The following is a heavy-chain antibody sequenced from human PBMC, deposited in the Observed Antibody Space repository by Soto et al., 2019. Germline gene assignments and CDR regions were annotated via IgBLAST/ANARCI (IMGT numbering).Heavy chain of an antibody. CDR1: GGTFSSYA. CDR2: IIPIFGTA. V-gene: IGHV1-69*13. D-gene: IGHD2-21*02. Sequence: SVKVSCKASGGTFSSYAISWVRQAPGQGLEWMGGIIPIFGTANYAQKFQGRVTITADESTSTAYMELSSLRSEDTAVYYCARQNRAVGGPNVAYCGGDCYPDYYYYYGMDVWGQGTTVTVSS. CDR3: ARQNRAVGGPNVAYCGGDCYPDYYYYYGMDV. J-gene: IGHJ6*02.